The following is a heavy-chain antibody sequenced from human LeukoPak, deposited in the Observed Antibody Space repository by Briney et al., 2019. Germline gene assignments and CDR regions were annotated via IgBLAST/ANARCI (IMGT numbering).Heavy chain of an antibody. CDR2: ISAYNGNT. CDR3: ARDLKTTGLPWGSDY. J-gene: IGHJ4*02. CDR1: GYTFTSYG. V-gene: IGHV1-18*01. Sequence: ASVKVSCKASGYTFTSYGISWVRQAPGRGLEWMGWISAYNGNTNYAQKLQGRVTMTTDTSTSTAYMELRSLRSDDTAVYYCARDLKTTGLPWGSDYWGQGTLVTVSS. D-gene: IGHD1-14*01.